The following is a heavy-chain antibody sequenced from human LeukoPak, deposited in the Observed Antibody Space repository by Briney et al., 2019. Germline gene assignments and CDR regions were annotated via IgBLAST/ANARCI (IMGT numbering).Heavy chain of an antibody. V-gene: IGHV3-66*01. CDR1: GFTVSSNY. D-gene: IGHD5-18*01. CDR2: IYSGGTT. Sequence: GGSLSLSCAASGFTVSSNYMSWVRQAPGKGLEGVSVIYSGGTTYYADSVKGRFTISRDNSKNTLHLQMNSLRAEDTAVYYCARDQYSYAHAAHWGQGTLVTVSS. J-gene: IGHJ4*02. CDR3: ARDQYSYAHAAH.